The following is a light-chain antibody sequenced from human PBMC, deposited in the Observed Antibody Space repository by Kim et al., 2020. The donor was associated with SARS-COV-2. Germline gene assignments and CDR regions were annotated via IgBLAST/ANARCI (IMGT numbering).Light chain of an antibody. CDR3: SSYVGSNNLV. CDR1: SSDVGGYNY. Sequence: SVPISCTGPSSDVGGYNYVSWYQQHPGKAPNLLIYELTKRPSGVPDRFSGSKSGNTASLTVSGLQAEDEADYYCSSYVGSNNLVFGGGTQLTVL. J-gene: IGLJ3*02. CDR2: ELT. V-gene: IGLV2-8*01.